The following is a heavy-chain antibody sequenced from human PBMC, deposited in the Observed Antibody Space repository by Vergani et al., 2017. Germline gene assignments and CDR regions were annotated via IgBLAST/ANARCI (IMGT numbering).Heavy chain of an antibody. D-gene: IGHD2-2*01. V-gene: IGHV5-10-1*03. Sequence: EVPLVQSGAEVKKPGESLRISGKGSGYSFTSYWISWVRQMPGKGLEWMGRIEPSDSYTNYSPSFQGHVTISADKSISTAYLQWSSLKASDTAMYYFATPGLYCSSTICIGVWGQGTLVTVSS. CDR2: IEPSDSYT. CDR3: ATPGLYCSSTICIGV. J-gene: IGHJ4*02. CDR1: GYSFTSYW.